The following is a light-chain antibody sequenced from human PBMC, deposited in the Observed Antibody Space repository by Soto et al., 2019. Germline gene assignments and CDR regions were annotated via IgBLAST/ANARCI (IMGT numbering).Light chain of an antibody. CDR1: QSLVHSDGDTY. J-gene: IGKJ4*01. V-gene: IGKV2-30*02. Sequence: DVVITQPPLSLPVTLGQPASISCSSSQSLVHSDGDTYLNWFQQRTVQSPRRLVSKVSKRDSGVTDRFSGSGSGTDFTLKIGRVEVDDLGVYYGVEGTHGPGLTFGGGPKVEIK. CDR3: VEGTHGPGLT. CDR2: KVS.